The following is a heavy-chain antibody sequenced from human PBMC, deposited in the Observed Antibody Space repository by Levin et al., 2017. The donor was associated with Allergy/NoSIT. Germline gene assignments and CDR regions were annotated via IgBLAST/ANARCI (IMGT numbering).Heavy chain of an antibody. D-gene: IGHD2-2*01. CDR2: ISYDGSNK. CDR3: AGYCTSTNCYPSVFDS. CDR1: GSTFSTYA. V-gene: IGHV3-30-3*01. J-gene: IGHJ3*02. Sequence: GESLKISCAASGSTFSTYAMNWVRQAPGKGLEWVALISYDGSNKFYADSVKGRFTISRDNSKNTLFLQMNSLRAEDTAVYYCAGYCTSTNCYPSVFDSWGQGTMVTVSS.